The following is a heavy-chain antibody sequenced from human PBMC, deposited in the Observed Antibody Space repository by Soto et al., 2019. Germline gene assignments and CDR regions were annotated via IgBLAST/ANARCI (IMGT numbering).Heavy chain of an antibody. CDR2: ISFDGSNR. CDR1: GFTFSSYS. CDR3: ARVGTVFGVAPYGLDV. V-gene: IGHV3-30-3*01. J-gene: IGHJ6*02. D-gene: IGHD3-3*01. Sequence: QVQLVESGGDVVQPGRSPRLSCAASGFTFSSYSMHWVRQAPGKGLEWVAVISFDGSNRYYADSVKGRFTISRDNSKNTLYLQMNSLTVEDTAVYYCARVGTVFGVAPYGLDVWGQGTTVIVSS.